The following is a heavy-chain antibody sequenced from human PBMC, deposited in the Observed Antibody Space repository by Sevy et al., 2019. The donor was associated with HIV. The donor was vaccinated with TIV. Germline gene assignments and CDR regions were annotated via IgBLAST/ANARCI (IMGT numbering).Heavy chain of an antibody. J-gene: IGHJ5*02. CDR2: IYYSGST. D-gene: IGHD3-22*01. CDR3: ARSRYYDSSGYLNWFDP. CDR1: GGSVSSGSYY. Sequence: SETLSLTCTVSGGSVSSGSYYWSWIRQPPGKGLEWIGYIYYSGSTNYNPSLKSRVTISVDTSKNQFSLKLSSVTAADTAVYYCARSRYYDSSGYLNWFDPWGQGTLATVSS. V-gene: IGHV4-61*01.